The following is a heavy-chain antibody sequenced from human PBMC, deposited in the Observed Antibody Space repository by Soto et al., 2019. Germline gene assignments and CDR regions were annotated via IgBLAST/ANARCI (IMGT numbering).Heavy chain of an antibody. D-gene: IGHD3-10*01. CDR1: GYTFTGYY. Sequence: QVQLVPSGAEVKKPGASVKVSCKASGYTFTGYYMHWVRQSPGQGLEWMGWINPNSGGTNYAQKFQGWVTMTRDTTISTAYMELSRLRSDDTAVYYCARGGSLWFGELSAYYYGMDVWGQGTTVTVSS. CDR2: INPNSGGT. J-gene: IGHJ6*02. V-gene: IGHV1-2*04. CDR3: ARGGSLWFGELSAYYYGMDV.